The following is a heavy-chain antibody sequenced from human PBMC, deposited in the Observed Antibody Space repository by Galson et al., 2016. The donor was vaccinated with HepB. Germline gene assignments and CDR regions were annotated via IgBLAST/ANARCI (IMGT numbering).Heavy chain of an antibody. CDR1: GFTFSSYW. D-gene: IGHD3-3*01. J-gene: IGHJ2*01. CDR2: IKFDGNEK. Sequence: SLRLSCAASGFTFSSYWMPWVRQAPGKGLEWVANIKFDGNEKDYVDSVKGRFTISRDNSKNTLYLQMNSLRAEDTAVYYCASLRFKGFDLWGRGTLVTVSS. V-gene: IGHV3-7*03. CDR3: ASLRFKGFDL.